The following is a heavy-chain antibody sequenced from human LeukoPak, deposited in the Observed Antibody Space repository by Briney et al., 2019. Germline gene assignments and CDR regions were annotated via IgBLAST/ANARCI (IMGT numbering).Heavy chain of an antibody. CDR1: GFTFSSYS. J-gene: IGHJ4*02. V-gene: IGHV3-21*01. Sequence: PGGSLRLSCAASGFTFSSYSITWVRQAPGKGLEWVSSISSSSSYIYYADSVKGRFTISRDNAKNSLYLQMNSLRAEDTAVYYCARDSIAAAGPALFDYWGQGTLVTVSS. D-gene: IGHD6-13*01. CDR3: ARDSIAAAGPALFDY. CDR2: ISSSSSYI.